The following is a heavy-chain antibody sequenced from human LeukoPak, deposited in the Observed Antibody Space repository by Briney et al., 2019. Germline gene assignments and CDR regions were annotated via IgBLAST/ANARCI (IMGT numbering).Heavy chain of an antibody. D-gene: IGHD3-22*01. Sequence: PGGSLRLSCAASGFTFSSYSMNWVRQAPGKGLEWVSSISSSSTYIYYADSVKGRFTISRDNAKNSLYLQMNSLAAEDTAVYYCARDGSVGYYYDSSYYFDYWGQGTLVTVSS. CDR2: ISSSSTYI. CDR3: ARDGSVGYYYDSSYYFDY. J-gene: IGHJ4*02. CDR1: GFTFSSYS. V-gene: IGHV3-21*01.